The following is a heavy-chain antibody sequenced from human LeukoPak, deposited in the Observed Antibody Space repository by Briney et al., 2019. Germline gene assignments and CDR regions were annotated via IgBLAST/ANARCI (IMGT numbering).Heavy chain of an antibody. CDR2: ISGSGGST. CDR3: AKADYYDSSGYYFQLTREPFDP. CDR1: GFTFSSYSSYA. D-gene: IGHD3-22*01. J-gene: IGHJ5*02. V-gene: IGHV3-23*01. Sequence: GGSLRLSCAASGFTFSSYSSYAMNWVRKAPGKGLEWVSTISGSGGSTYYADSVKGRFTISRDNSKNTLWLQMNSLRAEDTAVYYCAKADYYDSSGYYFQLTREPFDPWGQGTLVTVSS.